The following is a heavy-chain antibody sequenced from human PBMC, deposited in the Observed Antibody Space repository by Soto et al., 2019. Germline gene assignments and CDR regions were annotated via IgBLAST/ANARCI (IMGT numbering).Heavy chain of an antibody. CDR1: GFTFSSYG. V-gene: IGHV3-33*01. CDR3: ARDKVPFASGSYWDFDY. D-gene: IGHD1-26*01. J-gene: IGHJ4*02. CDR2: IWYDGSNK. Sequence: QVQLVESGGGVVQPGRSLRLSCAASGFTFSSYGMHWVRQAPGKGLEWVAVIWYDGSNKYYADSVKGRFTISKDNSKNTLYLQMNCLRAEDTAVYYCARDKVPFASGSYWDFDYWGQGTLVTVSS.